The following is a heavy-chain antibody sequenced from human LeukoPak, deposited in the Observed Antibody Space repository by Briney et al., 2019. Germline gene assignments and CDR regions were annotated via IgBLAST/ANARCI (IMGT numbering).Heavy chain of an antibody. J-gene: IGHJ6*03. V-gene: IGHV4-59*08. CDR1: GGSISSYY. Sequence: KPSETLSLTCTASGGSISSYYWSWIRQPPGRGLEWIGTIYDSGTTYYNPSLKSRVTISIGTSKNQFSLNLSSVTAADTAVYYCARHQYYDSRGSHYYSYYYMDVWGKGTTVTVSS. CDR3: ARHQYYDSRGSHYYSYYYMDV. D-gene: IGHD3-22*01. CDR2: IYDSGTT.